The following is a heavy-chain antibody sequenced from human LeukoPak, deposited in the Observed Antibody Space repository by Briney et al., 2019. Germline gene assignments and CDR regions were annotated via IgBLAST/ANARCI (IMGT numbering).Heavy chain of an antibody. D-gene: IGHD6-13*01. Sequence: GGSLRLSCAASGFTFSDHYMSWIRQAPGKGLEWVSYISSSGSTIYYADSVKGRFTISRDNAKNSLYLQMNSLRAEDTAVYYCARAGDSSSWYDGYYYYGMDVWGQGTTVTVSS. CDR3: ARAGDSSSWYDGYYYYGMDV. V-gene: IGHV3-11*01. J-gene: IGHJ6*02. CDR2: ISSSGSTI. CDR1: GFTFSDHY.